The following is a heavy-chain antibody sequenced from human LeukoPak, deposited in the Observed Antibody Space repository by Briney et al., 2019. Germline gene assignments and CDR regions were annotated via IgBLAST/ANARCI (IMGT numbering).Heavy chain of an antibody. Sequence: PSETLSLTCTVSGGSISSYYWSWIRQPPGKGLEWIGYIYYSGSTNYNPSLKSRVTISVDTSKNQFSLKLSSVTAADTAVYYCAAGRGRGSYRPDYWGQGTLVTVSS. J-gene: IGHJ4*02. CDR3: AAGRGRGSYRPDY. CDR1: GGSISSYY. CDR2: IYYSGST. V-gene: IGHV4-59*01. D-gene: IGHD1-26*01.